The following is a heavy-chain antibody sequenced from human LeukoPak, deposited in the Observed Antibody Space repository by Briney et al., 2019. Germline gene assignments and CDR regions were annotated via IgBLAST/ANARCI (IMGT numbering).Heavy chain of an antibody. Sequence: PGGSLRLSCAASGFTFSSYAMSWVRQAPVKGLEWVSAISGSGGSTYYADSVKGRFTISRDNSKNTLYLQMNSLRAEDTAVYYCARVVQDRDFWSGSSYHMDVWGKGTTVTVSS. D-gene: IGHD3-3*01. CDR2: ISGSGGST. V-gene: IGHV3-23*01. J-gene: IGHJ6*03. CDR1: GFTFSSYA. CDR3: ARVVQDRDFWSGSSYHMDV.